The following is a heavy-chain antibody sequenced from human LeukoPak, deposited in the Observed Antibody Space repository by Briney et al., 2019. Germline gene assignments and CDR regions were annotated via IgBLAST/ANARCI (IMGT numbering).Heavy chain of an antibody. CDR1: GGTFSSYA. Sequence: GASVEVSCKASGGTFSSYAISWVRQAPGQGLEWMGRIIPILGIANYAQKFQGRVTITADKSTSTAYMELSSLRSEDTAVYYCGSGDIAAAGTDYWGQGTLVTVSS. V-gene: IGHV1-69*04. J-gene: IGHJ4*02. CDR2: IIPILGIA. D-gene: IGHD6-13*01. CDR3: GSGDIAAAGTDY.